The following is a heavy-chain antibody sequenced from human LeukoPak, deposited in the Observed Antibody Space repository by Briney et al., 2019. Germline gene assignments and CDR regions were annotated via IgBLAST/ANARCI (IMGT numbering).Heavy chain of an antibody. CDR2: INHSGST. D-gene: IGHD5-12*01. J-gene: IGHJ6*02. CDR1: GGSFSGYY. V-gene: IGHV4-34*01. Sequence: SETLSLTCAVYGGSFSGYYWSWIRQPPGKGLEWIGEINHSGSTNYNPSLKSRVTISVDTSKNQFSLKLSSVTAADTAVYYCAGHVHSGYDWPILDVWGQGTTVTVSS. CDR3: AGHVHSGYDWPILDV.